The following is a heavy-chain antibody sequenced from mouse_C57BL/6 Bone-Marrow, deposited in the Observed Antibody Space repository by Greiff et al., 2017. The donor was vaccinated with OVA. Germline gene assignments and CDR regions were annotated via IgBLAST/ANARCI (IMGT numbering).Heavy chain of an antibody. J-gene: IGHJ1*03. Sequence: VQLQQSGPGLVKPSQSLSLTCSVTGYSITSGYYWNWIRQFPGNKLEWMGYISYDGSNNYNPSLKNRISITRDPSTNQFFLKLNSVTTEDTATYYCAREDGYYPWYFDVWGTGTTVTVSS. CDR3: AREDGYYPWYFDV. CDR1: GYSITSGYY. V-gene: IGHV3-6*01. CDR2: ISYDGSN. D-gene: IGHD2-3*01.